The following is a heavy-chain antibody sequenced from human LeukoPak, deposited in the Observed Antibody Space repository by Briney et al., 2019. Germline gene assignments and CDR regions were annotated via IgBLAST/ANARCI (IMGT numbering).Heavy chain of an antibody. Sequence: SETLSLTCTVSGGSISSYYWSWIRIRQPAGKGLEWIGRIHSSGDTNCNPSLKGRVTMSVDTSKNQFSLSLTSVTAADTAVYYCARTTAHWYFDLWGRGTLVSVSS. CDR2: IHSSGDT. CDR3: ARTTAHWYFDL. V-gene: IGHV4-4*07. D-gene: IGHD2-21*02. CDR1: GGSISSYY. J-gene: IGHJ2*01.